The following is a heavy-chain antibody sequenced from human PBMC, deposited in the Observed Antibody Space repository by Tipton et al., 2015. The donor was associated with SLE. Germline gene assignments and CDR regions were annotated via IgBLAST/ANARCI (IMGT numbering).Heavy chain of an antibody. V-gene: IGHV4-59*11. D-gene: IGHD3-22*01. CDR2: VYHTGAS. CDR1: GDSINGRY. CDR3: AKFGAFYDSSGHNYFDP. J-gene: IGHJ5*02. Sequence: TLSLTCTVSGDSINGRYWSWIRQPPGQGLEYIGYVYHTGASIYNPSLKNRVSISVDTSRNQFSLTLSSVTVADTAMYYCAKFGAFYDSSGHNYFDPWGQGTLVTVSS.